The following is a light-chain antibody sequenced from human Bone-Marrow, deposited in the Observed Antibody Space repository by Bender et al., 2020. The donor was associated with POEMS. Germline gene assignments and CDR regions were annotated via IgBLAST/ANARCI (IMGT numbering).Light chain of an antibody. CDR2: DVS. CDR3: SSYTITSTWV. CDR1: SSDVGGYDY. Sequence: QSALTQPASVSGSPGQSITISCTGTSSDVGGYDYVSWYQQYPGKAPKLMIFDVSNRPSGVSNRFSGSKSGNTASLTISGLQPEDEADYYCSSYTITSTWVFGGGTKLTVL. V-gene: IGLV2-14*01. J-gene: IGLJ3*02.